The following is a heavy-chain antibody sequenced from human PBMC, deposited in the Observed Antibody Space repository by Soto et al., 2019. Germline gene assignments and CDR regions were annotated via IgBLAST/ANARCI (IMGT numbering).Heavy chain of an antibody. Sequence: GGSLRLSCAASGFIFSSYGMTWVRQAPGKGLEWVSAITGSGGDTSYAGYVKGRFTISRDNTKNTLWLQMNSLRAEDSAVYYCAKPKDGCSYLFDCWGQGTLVTVAS. J-gene: IGHJ4*02. V-gene: IGHV3-23*01. CDR3: AKPKDGCSYLFDC. CDR1: GFIFSSYG. D-gene: IGHD3-10*01. CDR2: ITGSGGDT.